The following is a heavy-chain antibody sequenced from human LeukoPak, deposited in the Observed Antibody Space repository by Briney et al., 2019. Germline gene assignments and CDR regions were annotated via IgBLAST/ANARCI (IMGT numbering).Heavy chain of an antibody. CDR3: PRVGSGELPNNWFDP. Sequence: GASVKVSCKASGYTFTSYAMNWVRQAPGQGLEWMGWINTNTGHPTYAQGFTGRFVFSLDTSVSTAYLQTSSLKAEDTAVYYCPRVGSGELPNNWFDPWGQGTLVTVSS. V-gene: IGHV7-4-1*02. CDR1: GYTFTSYA. CDR2: INTNTGHP. D-gene: IGHD3-10*01. J-gene: IGHJ5*02.